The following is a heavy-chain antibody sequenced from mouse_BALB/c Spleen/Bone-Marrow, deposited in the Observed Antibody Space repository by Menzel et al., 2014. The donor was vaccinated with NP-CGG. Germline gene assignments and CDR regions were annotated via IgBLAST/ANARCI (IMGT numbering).Heavy chain of an antibody. J-gene: IGHJ4*01. V-gene: IGHV1-14*01. CDR2: INPYNDGT. CDR1: GYTFTSYV. Sequence: LVESGPELVKPGASVKMSCKASGYTFTSYVMHWVKQKPGQGLEWIGYINPYNDGTKYNKKFKGKATLTSDKSSSTAYMGLSSLTSEDSAVYYCAREGGYYGSLYAMDYWGQGTSVTVSS. CDR3: AREGGYYGSLYAMDY. D-gene: IGHD1-1*01.